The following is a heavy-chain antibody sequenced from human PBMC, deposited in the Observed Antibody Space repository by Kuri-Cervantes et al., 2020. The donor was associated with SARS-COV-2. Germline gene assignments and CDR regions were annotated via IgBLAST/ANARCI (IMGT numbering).Heavy chain of an antibody. CDR2: IYYSGST. V-gene: IGHV4-39*07. D-gene: IGHD1-1*01. J-gene: IGHJ6*02. CDR3: AREVEYYYYGMDV. CDR1: GGSISSSSYY. Sequence: GSLRLSCTVSGGSISSSSYYWGWIRQPPGKGLEWIGSIYYSGSTNYNPSLKSRVTISVDTSKNQFSLQLNSVTPEDTAVYYCAREVEYYYYGMDVWGQGTTVTVSS.